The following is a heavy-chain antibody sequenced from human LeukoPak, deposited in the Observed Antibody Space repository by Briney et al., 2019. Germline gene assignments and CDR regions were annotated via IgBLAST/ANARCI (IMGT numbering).Heavy chain of an antibody. J-gene: IGHJ6*03. CDR3: ARSAEHCNNGVCFTDYYMDI. CDR2: INPNSGDT. D-gene: IGHD2-8*01. Sequence: ASVTVSCKASGYTFSGSYIHWVRQAPGQGLEWMGRINPNSGDTNFAQTFQGRVTMTRDTSITTAYMELSSLTSDDTAVYFCARSAEHCNNGVCFTDYYMDIWGKGTTVTVSS. CDR1: GYTFSGSY. V-gene: IGHV1-2*06.